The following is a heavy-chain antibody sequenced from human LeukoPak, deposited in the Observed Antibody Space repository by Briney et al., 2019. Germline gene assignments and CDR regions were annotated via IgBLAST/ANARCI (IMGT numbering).Heavy chain of an antibody. CDR1: GGTFSSYV. CDR3: ARSEDQGRYFDWLPGFDP. D-gene: IGHD3-9*01. CDR2: ILPIFGTS. J-gene: IGHJ5*02. V-gene: IGHV1-69*13. Sequence: SVKVSCKASGGTFSSYVINWVRQAPGQGLEWMGGILPIFGTSIYAQQFQGRVTIPADESTNTAYMELIRLRSDDTATYYCARSEDQGRYFDWLPGFDPWGQGTLVTVSS.